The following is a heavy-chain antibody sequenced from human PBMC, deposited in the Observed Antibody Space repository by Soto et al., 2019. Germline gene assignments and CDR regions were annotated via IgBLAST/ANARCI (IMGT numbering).Heavy chain of an antibody. CDR2: ISGSGGST. CDR3: AKASTIFGVAPIDY. Sequence: SLRLSCAASGFTFSSYAMSWVRQAPGKGLEWVSAISGSGGSTYYADSVKGRFTISRDNSKNTLYLQMNSLRAEDTAVYYCAKASTIFGVAPIDYWGQGALVTVSS. J-gene: IGHJ4*02. D-gene: IGHD3-3*01. CDR1: GFTFSSYA. V-gene: IGHV3-23*01.